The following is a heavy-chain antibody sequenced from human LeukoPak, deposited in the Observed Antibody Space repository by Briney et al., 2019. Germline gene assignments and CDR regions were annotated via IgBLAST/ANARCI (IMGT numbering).Heavy chain of an antibody. J-gene: IGHJ4*02. CDR1: VYSFTSYW. V-gene: IGHV5-51*01. CDR2: IYPGDSDT. CDR3: ARRIVVVVAATSTYFDY. D-gene: IGHD2-15*01. Sequence: GESLKISCKGSVYSFTSYWIGWVRQMPGKGLEWMGIIYPGDSDTRYSPSFQGQVTISADKSIGTAYLQWSSLKASDTTMYYCARRIVVVVAATSTYFDYWGRGTLVTVSS.